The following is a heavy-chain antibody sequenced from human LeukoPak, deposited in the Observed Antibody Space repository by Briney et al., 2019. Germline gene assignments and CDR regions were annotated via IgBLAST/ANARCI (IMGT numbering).Heavy chain of an antibody. D-gene: IGHD2-15*01. CDR3: VRDGGLHTNFDY. CDR2: ISGSGDNT. Sequence: GGSLRLSCAASGFSFSSYAMSWVRQAPGKGLEWVSSISGSGDNTYYAESVKGRFTISRDNSKNTLFLQMNSLRGEDTAVYYCVRDGGLHTNFDYWGQGTLVTVSS. V-gene: IGHV3-23*01. CDR1: GFSFSSYA. J-gene: IGHJ4*02.